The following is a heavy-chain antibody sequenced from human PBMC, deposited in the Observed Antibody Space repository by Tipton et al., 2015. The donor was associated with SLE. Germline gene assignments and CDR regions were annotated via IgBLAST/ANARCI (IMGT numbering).Heavy chain of an antibody. CDR2: LYYSGNT. D-gene: IGHD4/OR15-4a*01. Sequence: TLSLTCTVSGDSISSHYWGWIRQPPGKGLEWIGYLYYSGNTNYNPSLKSRVTISVDTSKNQFSLKLSPVTAADTAVYYCARDPYGDASYYFDYWGQGTLVTVSS. V-gene: IGHV4-59*11. CDR3: ARDPYGDASYYFDY. CDR1: GDSISSHY. J-gene: IGHJ4*02.